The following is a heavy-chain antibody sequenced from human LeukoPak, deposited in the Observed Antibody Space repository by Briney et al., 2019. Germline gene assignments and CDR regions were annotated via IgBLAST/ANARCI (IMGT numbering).Heavy chain of an antibody. Sequence: GGSLRLSCAASGFTFSSYAMSWVRQAPGKGLEWVSAISDGGGTTYYADSVKGRFTISRDNSKNTLYLQMNSLRAEDTAVYYCAAQLPRAEYFQHWGQGTLVTVSS. CDR2: ISDGGGTT. J-gene: IGHJ1*01. D-gene: IGHD2-2*01. CDR3: AAQLPRAEYFQH. V-gene: IGHV3-23*01. CDR1: GFTFSSYA.